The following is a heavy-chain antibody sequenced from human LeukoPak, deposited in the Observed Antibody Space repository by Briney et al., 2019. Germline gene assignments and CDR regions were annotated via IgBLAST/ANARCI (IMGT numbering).Heavy chain of an antibody. CDR2: IIPILGIA. Sequence: SVKVSCKASGGTFSIYAISWVRQAPGQGLEWMGRIIPILGIANYAQKFQGRVTITADKSTSTAYMELSSLRSEDTAVYYCARGSYGDYAGYWGQGTLVTVSS. J-gene: IGHJ4*02. CDR3: ARGSYGDYAGY. D-gene: IGHD4-17*01. CDR1: GGTFSIYA. V-gene: IGHV1-69*04.